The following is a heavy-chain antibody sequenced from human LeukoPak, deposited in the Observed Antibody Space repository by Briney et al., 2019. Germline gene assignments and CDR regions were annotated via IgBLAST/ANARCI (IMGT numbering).Heavy chain of an antibody. CDR2: IYFSGST. Sequence: SQTLSLTCTVSGDSISSGGYYWSWVRQHPGKGLEWIGYIYFSGSTYYSPSLKSRVTISVDTSKNQFSLKLSSVTAADTAVYYSARVLSSGGEDWGRFDYWGQGTLVTVSS. D-gene: IGHD3-16*01. CDR1: GDSISSGGYY. J-gene: IGHJ4*02. CDR3: ARVLSSGGEDWGRFDY. V-gene: IGHV4-31*03.